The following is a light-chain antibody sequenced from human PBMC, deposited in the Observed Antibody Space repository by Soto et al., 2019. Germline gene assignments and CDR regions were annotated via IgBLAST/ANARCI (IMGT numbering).Light chain of an antibody. CDR1: SSDVGGYNY. J-gene: IGLJ7*01. Sequence: QSVLTQPATVSGSPGQSITISCTGTSSDVGGYNYVSWYQQHPGKAPKLMIYDVSNRPSGVSNRFSGSKSGNTASLTISGLQAEDEADDYCSSYTSSSTLRGVFGGGTQLTVL. CDR3: SSYTSSSTLRGV. CDR2: DVS. V-gene: IGLV2-14*01.